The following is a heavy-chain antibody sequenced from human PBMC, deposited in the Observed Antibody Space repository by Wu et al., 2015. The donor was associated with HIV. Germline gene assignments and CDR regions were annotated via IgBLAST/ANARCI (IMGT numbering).Heavy chain of an antibody. Sequence: APGQGLEWMGGIIPIFGTANYAQKFQGRVTITTDESTSTAYMELSSLRSEDTAVYYCARETSMVRGVTPGGMDVWGQGTTVTVSS. CDR3: ARETSMVRGVTPGGMDV. D-gene: IGHD3-10*01. CDR2: IIPIFGTA. V-gene: IGHV1-69*05. J-gene: IGHJ6*02.